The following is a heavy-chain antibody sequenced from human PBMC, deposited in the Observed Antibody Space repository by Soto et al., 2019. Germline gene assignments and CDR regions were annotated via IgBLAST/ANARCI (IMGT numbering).Heavy chain of an antibody. J-gene: IGHJ4*02. Sequence: PSETLSLTCTVSGGSISSYYWSWIRQPPGKGLEWIGCIYYSGSTNYNPSLKSRVTISVDTSKNQFSLKLSSVTAADTAVYYCARNRVEYFDYWGQGTLVTVSS. D-gene: IGHD3-3*01. CDR3: ARNRVEYFDY. CDR2: IYYSGST. V-gene: IGHV4-59*08. CDR1: GGSISSYY.